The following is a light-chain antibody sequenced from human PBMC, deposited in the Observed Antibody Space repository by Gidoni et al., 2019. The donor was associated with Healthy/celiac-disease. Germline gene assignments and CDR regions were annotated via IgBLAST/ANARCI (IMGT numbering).Light chain of an antibody. CDR1: QDISNY. V-gene: IGKV1-33*01. CDR2: DAS. CDR3: QQYDNLPLT. J-gene: IGKJ4*01. Sequence: DIQMTQSPSSLSASVGDRLTITCQASQDISNYLNWYQQKPGKATKLLIYDASNLETGVPSRFSGSGSGTDFTFTISSLQPEDIATYYCQQYDNLPLTFGGGSKVEIK.